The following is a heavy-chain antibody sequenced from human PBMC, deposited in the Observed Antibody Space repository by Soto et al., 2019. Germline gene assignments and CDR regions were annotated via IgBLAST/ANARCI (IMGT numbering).Heavy chain of an antibody. CDR3: ARGHAGPMDV. Sequence: SPTLSLPCAISGDSVSSLGAALNWIWQYPSRGLQGLGRTYYRSKWNNDYAVSVKRRISINPVTSKSQFSLQLNSVTPGATAVYYCARGHAGPMDVWGQGTTVTVSS. V-gene: IGHV6-1*01. CDR2: TYYRSKWNN. CDR1: GDSVSSLGAA. J-gene: IGHJ6*02.